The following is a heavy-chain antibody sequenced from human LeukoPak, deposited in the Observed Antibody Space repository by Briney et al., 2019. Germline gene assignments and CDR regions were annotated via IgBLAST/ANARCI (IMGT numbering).Heavy chain of an antibody. CDR1: GGSFSGYY. J-gene: IGHJ5*02. Sequence: SETLSLTCAVYGGSFSGYYWSWIRQPPGKGLEWIGEINHSGSTNYNPSLKSRVTISVDTSKNQLSLKLSSVTAADTAVYYCAREHIVVVPAAISIWFDPWGQGTLVTVSS. V-gene: IGHV4-34*01. CDR2: INHSGST. CDR3: AREHIVVVPAAISIWFDP. D-gene: IGHD2-2*01.